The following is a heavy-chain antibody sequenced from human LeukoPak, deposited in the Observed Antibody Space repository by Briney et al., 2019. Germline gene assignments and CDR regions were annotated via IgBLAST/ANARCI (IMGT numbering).Heavy chain of an antibody. CDR1: GGSFSGYY. CDR2: INHSGST. Sequence: PSETLSLTCAVYGGSFSGYYWSWLRQPPGKGLEWIGEINHSGSTNYNPSLKSRVIISVDTSKSQFSLKLSSVTAADTAVYYCARGRGVPAATSRLDYWGQGTLVTVSS. J-gene: IGHJ4*02. V-gene: IGHV4-34*01. D-gene: IGHD2-2*01. CDR3: ARGRGVPAATSRLDY.